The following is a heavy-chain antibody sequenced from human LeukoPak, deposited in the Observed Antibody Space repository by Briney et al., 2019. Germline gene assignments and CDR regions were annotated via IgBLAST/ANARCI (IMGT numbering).Heavy chain of an antibody. Sequence: ASVKVSCKASGYTFTSYGISWVRQAPGQGLEWMGWISAYNGNTNYAQKLQGRVTMTTDTSTSTAYMELRSLRSDDTAVYYCARSSCGSYFGGYYFDYWGQGTLVTVSS. CDR2: ISAYNGNT. J-gene: IGHJ4*02. CDR1: GYTFTSYG. V-gene: IGHV1-18*01. D-gene: IGHD1-26*01. CDR3: ARSSCGSYFGGYYFDY.